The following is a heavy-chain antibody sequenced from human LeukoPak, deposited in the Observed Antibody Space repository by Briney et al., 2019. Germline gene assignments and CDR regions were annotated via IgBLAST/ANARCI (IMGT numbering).Heavy chain of an antibody. Sequence: GGSLRLSCAASGFIFSTYGMHWVRQAPGKGLEWVAVVWSGGYNKYYSDSVKGRFTISRDNSKNTLYLQMNSLRAEDTAVYYCAKDGQVGAIGYFDYRGQGTLVTVSS. D-gene: IGHD1-26*01. CDR1: GFIFSTYG. CDR3: AKDGQVGAIGYFDY. CDR2: VWSGGYNK. J-gene: IGHJ4*02. V-gene: IGHV3-33*03.